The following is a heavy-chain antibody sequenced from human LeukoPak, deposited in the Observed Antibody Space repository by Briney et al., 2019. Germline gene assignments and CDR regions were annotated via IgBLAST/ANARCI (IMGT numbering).Heavy chain of an antibody. D-gene: IGHD5-12*01. CDR2: IYYSGST. Sequence: SETLSLTCTVSGGSISSSSYYWGWIRQPPGKGLEWIGSIYYSGSTNYNPSLKSRVTISVDTSKNQFSLKLSSVTAADTAVYYCARVTYSGYDHYYYYYYMDVWGKGTTVTISS. CDR1: GGSISSSSYY. CDR3: ARVTYSGYDHYYYYYYMDV. J-gene: IGHJ6*03. V-gene: IGHV4-39*07.